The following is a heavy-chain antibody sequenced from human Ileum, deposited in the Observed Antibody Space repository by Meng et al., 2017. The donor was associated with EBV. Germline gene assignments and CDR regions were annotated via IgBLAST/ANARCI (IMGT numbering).Heavy chain of an antibody. D-gene: IGHD1-1*01. CDR2: IYYTGST. CDR1: GGSVTSGSYY. V-gene: IGHV4-61*01. CDR3: ARGTGTTFA. Sequence: QLRHACPGLVKPSEPLALTCPVAGGSVTSGSYYWSWIRQPPGEGLEWIGYIYYTGSTNYNPSLKSRVTISVDTSKNQFSLNLTSVTAADTAVYYCARGTGTTFAWGQGTLVTVSS. J-gene: IGHJ5*02.